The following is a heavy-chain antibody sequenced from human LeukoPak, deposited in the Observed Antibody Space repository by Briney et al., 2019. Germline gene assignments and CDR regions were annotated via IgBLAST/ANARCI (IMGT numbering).Heavy chain of an antibody. D-gene: IGHD3-22*01. CDR2: ISGSGGNT. Sequence: GGSLRLSCAASGFTFSRSAMTWVRQAPGKGLEWVSGISGSGGNTYYADSVKGRFTISRDNSQNALYLQMKGLRVDDSALYYCARGTYLFDTSGYYVRWYFDVWGRGSLVTVSS. CDR1: GFTFSRSA. CDR3: ARGTYLFDTSGYYVRWYFDV. V-gene: IGHV3-23*01. J-gene: IGHJ2*01.